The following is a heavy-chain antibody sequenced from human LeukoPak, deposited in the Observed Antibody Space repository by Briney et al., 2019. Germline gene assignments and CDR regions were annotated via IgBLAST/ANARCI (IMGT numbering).Heavy chain of an antibody. CDR2: IYSGGST. CDR1: GFTVSSNY. D-gene: IGHD3-10*01. J-gene: IGHJ4*02. V-gene: IGHV3-66*01. CDR3: ASGIDRGYYGSGRNFDY. Sequence: GGSLRLSCAASGFTVSSNYMSWVRQAPGKGLEWVSVIYSGGSTYYADSVKGRFTISRDNSKNTLYLQMNSLRAEDTAVYYCASGIDRGYYGSGRNFDYWGQGSLVTVSS.